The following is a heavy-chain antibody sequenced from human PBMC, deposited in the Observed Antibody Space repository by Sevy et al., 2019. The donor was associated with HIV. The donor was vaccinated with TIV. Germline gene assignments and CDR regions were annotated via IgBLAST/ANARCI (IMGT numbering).Heavy chain of an antibody. D-gene: IGHD4-17*01. V-gene: IGHV3-21*01. Sequence: GGSLRLSCATPEFTFSSYSMNWLRQAPGNGLEWVSAISGGGTYIYYADSVKGRFTISRDNAKNSLSLQMNSLRAEDTAVYYCARGTHDYGDYDRDAFDIWGHGTMVTVSS. CDR2: ISGGGTYI. CDR1: EFTFSSYS. J-gene: IGHJ3*02. CDR3: ARGTHDYGDYDRDAFDI.